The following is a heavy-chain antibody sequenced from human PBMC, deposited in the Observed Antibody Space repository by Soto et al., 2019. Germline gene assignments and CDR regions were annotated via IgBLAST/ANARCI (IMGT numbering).Heavy chain of an antibody. CDR2: ISYDGSNK. CDR1: GFTFSSYG. CDR3: AKEYYYDSSGYSNYYYYGMDV. Sequence: QVQLVESGGGVVQPGRSLRLSCAASGFTFSSYGMHWVRQAPGKGLEWVAVISYDGSNKYYADSVKGRFTISRDNSKNALYLQMNSLRADDTAVYYCAKEYYYDSSGYSNYYYYGMDVWGQGTTVTVSS. J-gene: IGHJ6*02. D-gene: IGHD3-22*01. V-gene: IGHV3-30*18.